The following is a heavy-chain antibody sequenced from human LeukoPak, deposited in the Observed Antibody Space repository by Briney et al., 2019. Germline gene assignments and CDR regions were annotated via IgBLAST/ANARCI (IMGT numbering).Heavy chain of an antibody. Sequence: GESLKISCKGSGYSFTSYWIGWVRQMPGKGLEWMGIIYPGDSDATYNPSFQGQVTISADKSISTAYLQWSSLKASDTAMNYCARRLLGDNYGCPFDYWGQGTLVTVSS. CDR3: ARRLLGDNYGCPFDY. CDR2: IYPGDSDA. D-gene: IGHD5-18*01. V-gene: IGHV5-51*01. J-gene: IGHJ4*02. CDR1: GYSFTSYW.